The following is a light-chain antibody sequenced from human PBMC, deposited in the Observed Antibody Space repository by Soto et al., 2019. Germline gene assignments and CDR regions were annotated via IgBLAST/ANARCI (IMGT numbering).Light chain of an antibody. CDR1: QSLTTRY. Sequence: EIVLTQSPGTLSLFPGERATLSCRASQSLTTRYLAWYKQKPGQAPRLLIYGASSRATGIPDRVSGSGSGTDFTLTISRLEPEDFAVYSCQQYGSSPTFGQGTRLEIK. V-gene: IGKV3-20*01. J-gene: IGKJ5*01. CDR2: GAS. CDR3: QQYGSSPT.